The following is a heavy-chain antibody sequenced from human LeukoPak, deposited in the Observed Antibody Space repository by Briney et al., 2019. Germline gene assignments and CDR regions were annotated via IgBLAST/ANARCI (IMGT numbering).Heavy chain of an antibody. CDR1: GGTFSSYA. Sequence: SSVKVSCKASGGTFSSYAISWVRQAPGQGLEWMGGIIPIFGTANYAQKFQGRVTITTDESTSTAYMELSSLRSEDTAVYYCARAGKTIFGVVTQYYFDYWGQGTLVTVSS. J-gene: IGHJ4*02. V-gene: IGHV1-69*05. CDR2: IIPIFGTA. D-gene: IGHD3-3*01. CDR3: ARAGKTIFGVVTQYYFDY.